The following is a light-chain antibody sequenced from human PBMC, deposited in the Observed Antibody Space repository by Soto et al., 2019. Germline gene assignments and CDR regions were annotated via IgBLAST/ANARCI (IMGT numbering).Light chain of an antibody. V-gene: IGKV1-8*01. CDR1: QGISSY. J-gene: IGKJ5*01. CDR3: QHLNSYPFP. CDR2: EAS. Sequence: IRMTQSPSSLSASTGDRVTITFRASQGISSYLAWYQQKPGKAPKLLIYEASTLQRGVPSRFSGSGSGTDFTLTISSLQPEDFATYWCQHLNSYPFPFGQGTRLEI.